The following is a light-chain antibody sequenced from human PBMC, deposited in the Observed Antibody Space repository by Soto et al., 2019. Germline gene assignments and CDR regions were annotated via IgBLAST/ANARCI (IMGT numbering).Light chain of an antibody. CDR1: QSVSSN. CDR2: GAS. Sequence: EIVMTQSPATLSVSPGERAALSCRASQSVSSNFAWYQQKPGQAPRLLIYGASTRATGIPARVSGSGSGTEFTLTISSLQSEDFAVYYCQQYNKWPYTFGQGTKVEIK. V-gene: IGKV3-15*01. CDR3: QQYNKWPYT. J-gene: IGKJ2*01.